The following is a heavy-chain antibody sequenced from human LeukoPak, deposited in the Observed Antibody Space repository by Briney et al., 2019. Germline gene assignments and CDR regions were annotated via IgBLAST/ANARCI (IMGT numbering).Heavy chain of an antibody. CDR3: ARVIAPRLDAFDV. D-gene: IGHD6-6*01. Sequence: GVSLRLSCAASGFTFSSYGMHWVRQAPGKGLEWVAVISYDGSNKYYADSVKGRFTISRDNSENTLFLQMNGLGAEDAAVYYCARVIAPRLDAFDVWGQGTMVTVSS. CDR1: GFTFSSYG. V-gene: IGHV3-30*03. CDR2: ISYDGSNK. J-gene: IGHJ3*01.